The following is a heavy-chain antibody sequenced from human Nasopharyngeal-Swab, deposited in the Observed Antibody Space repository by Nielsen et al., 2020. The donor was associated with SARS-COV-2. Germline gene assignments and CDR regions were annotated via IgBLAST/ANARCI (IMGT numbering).Heavy chain of an antibody. CDR2: ISSSGSTI. J-gene: IGHJ4*02. CDR1: GFTFSSYS. D-gene: IGHD6-6*01. CDR3: ARESWYSSSPLSPGDY. V-gene: IGHV3-48*04. Sequence: GGSLRLSCAASGFTFSSYSMNWVRQAPGKGLEWVSYISSSGSTIYYADSVKGRFTISRDNAKNSLYLQMNSLRAEDTAVYYCARESWYSSSPLSPGDYWGQGTLVTVSS.